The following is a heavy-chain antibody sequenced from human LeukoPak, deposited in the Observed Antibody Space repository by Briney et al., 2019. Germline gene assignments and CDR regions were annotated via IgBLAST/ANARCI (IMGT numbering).Heavy chain of an antibody. CDR3: AKDSVRWRTGYFQH. Sequence: PGGSLRLSCAASGFTFSSYSMNWVRHAPGKGLEWVSAISGSGGSTYYADSVKGRFTISRDNSKNTLYLQMNSLRAEDTAVYYCAKDSVRWRTGYFQHWGQGTLVTVSS. J-gene: IGHJ1*01. D-gene: IGHD7-27*01. CDR2: ISGSGGST. CDR1: GFTFSSYS. V-gene: IGHV3-23*01.